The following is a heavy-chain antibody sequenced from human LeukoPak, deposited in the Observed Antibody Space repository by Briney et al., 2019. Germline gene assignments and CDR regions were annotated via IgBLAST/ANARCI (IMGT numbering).Heavy chain of an antibody. V-gene: IGHV3-7*01. Sequence: GGSLRLSCAASGLTFSSHWMSWVRQAPEKGPEWVAHINQDGRLIYYLQSVKGRFTISRDNAKNSLHLQMNRLRVEDTAVYYCTRDPIQGVRVYYGMGVWGQGTTVTVSS. CDR3: TRDPIQGVRVYYGMGV. J-gene: IGHJ6*02. CDR2: INQDGRLI. CDR1: GLTFSSHW.